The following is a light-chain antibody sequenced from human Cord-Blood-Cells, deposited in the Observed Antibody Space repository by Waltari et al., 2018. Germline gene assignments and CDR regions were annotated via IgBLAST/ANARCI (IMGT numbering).Light chain of an antibody. CDR3: QQRYSTAFT. CDR2: AAS. CDR1: QSISSY. V-gene: IGKV1-39*01. J-gene: IGKJ3*01. Sequence: IQMPQSPSSLSASIADRVTITCRPSQSISSYLNGYQQKPVKAPKLLIYAASSLHSGVPSRFSGSGSGTDFTLTISSLQPEDFATYYCQQRYSTAFTFGPGTKVDIK.